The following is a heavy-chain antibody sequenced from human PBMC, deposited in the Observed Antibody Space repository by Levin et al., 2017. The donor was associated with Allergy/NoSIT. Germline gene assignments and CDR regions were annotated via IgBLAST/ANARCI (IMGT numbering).Heavy chain of an antibody. D-gene: IGHD2-2*01. V-gene: IGHV3-23*01. Sequence: PGESLKISCAASGFTFSSYAMSWVRQAPGKGLEWVSAISGSGGSTYYADSVKGRFTISRDNSKNTLYLQMNSLRAEDTAVYYCAKGVVPAAIYYYGMDVWGQGTTVTVSS. CDR1: GFTFSSYA. CDR2: ISGSGGST. J-gene: IGHJ6*02. CDR3: AKGVVPAAIYYYGMDV.